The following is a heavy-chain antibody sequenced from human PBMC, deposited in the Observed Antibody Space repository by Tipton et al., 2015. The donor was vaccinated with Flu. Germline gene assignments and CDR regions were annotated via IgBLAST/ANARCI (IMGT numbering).Heavy chain of an antibody. CDR1: GGSISTYF. CDR2: ISASGST. CDR3: ARDLRGYRGYMGSDAFGM. Sequence: TLSLTCTVSGGSISTYFWSWTRQPAGKGLEWIGRISASGSTVYNSSLESRVTLSRDTPKNHFSLRLGSVTAADTALYYCARDLRGYRGYMGSDAFGMWGQGIMVTVSS. J-gene: IGHJ3*02. D-gene: IGHD5-12*01. V-gene: IGHV4-4*07.